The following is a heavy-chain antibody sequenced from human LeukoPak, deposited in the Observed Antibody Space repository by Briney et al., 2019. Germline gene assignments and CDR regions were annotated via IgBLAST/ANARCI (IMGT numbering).Heavy chain of an antibody. J-gene: IGHJ6*02. CDR1: GFTFSSYW. CDR3: ARDGYVVFGYYYYGMDV. CDR2: IKQDGSEK. V-gene: IGHV3-7*01. Sequence: GGSLRLSCAASGFTFSSYWMSWVRQAPGKGLEWVANIKQDGSEKYYVDSVKGRFTISRDNAKNSLYLQMNSLRAEDTAVYYCARDGYVVFGYYYYGMDVWGQGTTVTVSS. D-gene: IGHD5-12*01.